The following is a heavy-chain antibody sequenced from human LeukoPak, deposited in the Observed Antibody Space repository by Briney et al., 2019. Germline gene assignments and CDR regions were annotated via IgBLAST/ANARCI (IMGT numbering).Heavy chain of an antibody. J-gene: IGHJ6*03. D-gene: IGHD6-13*01. V-gene: IGHV1-2*02. CDR2: INPNSGGT. CDR3: ARDRGAAAGPLSYYYYYMDV. CDR1: GYTFTCYY. Sequence: ASVKVSCKASGYTFTCYYMHWLRQAPGQGLEWMGWINPNSGGTNYAQKFQGRVTMTRDTSISTAYMELSRLRSDDTAVYYCARDRGAAAGPLSYYYYYMDVWGKGTTVTVSS.